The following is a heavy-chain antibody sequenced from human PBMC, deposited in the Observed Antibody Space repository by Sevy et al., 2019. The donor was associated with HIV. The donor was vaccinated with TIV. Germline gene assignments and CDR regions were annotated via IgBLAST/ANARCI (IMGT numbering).Heavy chain of an antibody. CDR3: GKDSPETRYANGWFDP. J-gene: IGHJ5*01. D-gene: IGHD1-1*01. V-gene: IGHV3-9*01. CDR1: GFTFDDYA. Sequence: GGSLRLSCAASGFTFDDYAMHWVRQAPGKGLEWVSGISWNSGSIGYADSVKGRFTISRDNAKNSLYLQMNSLRAEDTALYYCGKDSPETRYANGWFDPWGQGTLVTVSS. CDR2: ISWNSGSI.